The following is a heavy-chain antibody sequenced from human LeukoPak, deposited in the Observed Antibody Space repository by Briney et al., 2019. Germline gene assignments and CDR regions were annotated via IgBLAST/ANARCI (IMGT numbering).Heavy chain of an antibody. V-gene: IGHV4-4*07. CDR2: IYSTGST. CDR1: GGSISSYY. Sequence: SETLSLTCTVSGGSISSYYWSWIRQPADKGLEWIGRIYSTGSTNYNPSLKSRVTMSVDTSKNQFSLKLRSVTAADTAVYYCARGLYDYYFDYWGQGTLVTVSS. CDR3: ARGLYDYYFDY. D-gene: IGHD3-3*01. J-gene: IGHJ4*02.